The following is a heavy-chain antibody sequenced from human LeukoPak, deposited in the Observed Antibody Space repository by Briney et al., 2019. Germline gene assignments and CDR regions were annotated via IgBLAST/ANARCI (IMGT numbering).Heavy chain of an antibody. Sequence: PSETLSLTCAVYGGSFSGYYWSWIRQPPGKGLEWIGEINHSGSTNYNPSLKSRVTISVDTSKNQFSLKLSPVTAADTAVYYCVRGRGSGSYYSYYFDYWGQGTLVTVSS. D-gene: IGHD3-10*01. CDR3: VRGRGSGSYYSYYFDY. V-gene: IGHV4-34*01. J-gene: IGHJ4*02. CDR2: INHSGST. CDR1: GGSFSGYY.